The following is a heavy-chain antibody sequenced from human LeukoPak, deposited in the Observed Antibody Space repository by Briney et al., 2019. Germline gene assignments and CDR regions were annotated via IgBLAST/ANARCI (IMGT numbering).Heavy chain of an antibody. CDR2: ISGNARST. D-gene: IGHD4-17*01. J-gene: IGHJ4*02. CDR3: ARDSVMTTMTADPDY. V-gene: IGHV3-64*04. CDR1: GFTFTDFA. Sequence: GGSLRLSCSASGFTFTDFAMHWVRQAPGRGLEYVSVISGNARSTNYADSVKGRFTISRDNSKNTLYLQMNSLRAEDTAVYYCARDSVMTTMTADPDYWGQGTLVTVSS.